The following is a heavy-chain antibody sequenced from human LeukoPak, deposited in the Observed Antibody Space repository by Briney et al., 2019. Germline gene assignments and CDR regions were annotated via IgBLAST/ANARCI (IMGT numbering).Heavy chain of an antibody. CDR3: TTGFANYGDYRGYFQH. CDR2: IKNKADGGTT. Sequence: NPGGCLRLSCAASGFTLSNAWMSWVRQAPGKGLEWVGRIKNKADGGTTDYAAPVKGRFTISRDDSKSTLYLQMNSLKTEDTAVYYCTTGFANYGDYRGYFQHWGQGTLVTVSS. D-gene: IGHD4-17*01. V-gene: IGHV3-15*01. J-gene: IGHJ1*01. CDR1: GFTLSNAW.